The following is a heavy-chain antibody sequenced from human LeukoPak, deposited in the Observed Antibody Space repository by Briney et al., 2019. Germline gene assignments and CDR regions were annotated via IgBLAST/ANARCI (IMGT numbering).Heavy chain of an antibody. Sequence: SVKVSCKASGGTFSSYTISWVRQAPGQGLEWMGRIIPILGIANYARKFQGRVTITADKSTSTAYMELSSLRSEDTAVYYCARDPIVVVKNQPYYFDYWGQGTLVTVSS. CDR3: ARDPIVVVKNQPYYFDY. D-gene: IGHD2-21*01. CDR2: IIPILGIA. J-gene: IGHJ4*02. V-gene: IGHV1-69*04. CDR1: GGTFSSYT.